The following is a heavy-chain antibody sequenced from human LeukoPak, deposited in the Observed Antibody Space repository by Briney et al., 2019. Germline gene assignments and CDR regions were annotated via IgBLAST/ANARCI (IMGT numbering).Heavy chain of an antibody. D-gene: IGHD3-10*01. CDR1: GFTFSRYW. J-gene: IGHJ4*02. CDR2: IKEDGSVK. Sequence: GGSLRLSCAASGFTFSRYWMSWVRQAPGKGLEWVANIKEDGSVKYYVESVKGRFNISRDNAKNSLYLQMNSLRAEDTAVYYCAASITMFDYWGQGTLVTVSS. V-gene: IGHV3-7*02. CDR3: AASITMFDY.